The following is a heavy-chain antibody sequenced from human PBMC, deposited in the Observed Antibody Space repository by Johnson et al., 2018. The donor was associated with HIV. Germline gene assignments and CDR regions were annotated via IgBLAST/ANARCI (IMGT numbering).Heavy chain of an antibody. D-gene: IGHD4-23*01. CDR2: LSYDGRNK. CDR3: RVVTGAFDI. J-gene: IGHJ3*02. V-gene: IGHV3-30*04. CDR1: GITFSSYA. Sequence: QVLLVESGGALVKPGGSLRLSCAASGITFSSYAMHWVRQAPGKGLEWVAFLSYDGRNKYYAASVKGRFTISSDNSKNTLYLQMNSLRAEDTAVYYCRVVTGAFDIWGQGTMVTVSS.